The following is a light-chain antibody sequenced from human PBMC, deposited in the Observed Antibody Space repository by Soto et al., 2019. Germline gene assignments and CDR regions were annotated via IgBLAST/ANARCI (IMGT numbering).Light chain of an antibody. CDR2: DAS. Sequence: EIVLTQSPATLSLSPGERATLSCRASQGVGYHLAWYQQKPGQAPRLLIYDASNRATGIPARFSGSGSGTDFTLAISSLEPEDFAVYYCQQRSNWPPVTFGGGTKVEIK. J-gene: IGKJ4*01. CDR3: QQRSNWPPVT. V-gene: IGKV3-11*01. CDR1: QGVGYH.